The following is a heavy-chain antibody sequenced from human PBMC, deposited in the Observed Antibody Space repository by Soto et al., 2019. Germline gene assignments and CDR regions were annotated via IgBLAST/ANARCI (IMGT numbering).Heavy chain of an antibody. CDR3: ARDRTVWSGYYYYYYSMDV. Sequence: QVQLQESGPGLVKPSETLSLTCTVSGGSISSYYRSWIRQPPGKGLEWIENIYYSGSTNYNPSITSRVTISVYTSKVQFSLKLRSVTAADTVVYYCARDRTVWSGYYYYYYSMDVWGQGGTVTVSS. CDR2: IYYSGST. D-gene: IGHD3-3*01. V-gene: IGHV4-59*01. J-gene: IGHJ6*02. CDR1: GGSISSYY.